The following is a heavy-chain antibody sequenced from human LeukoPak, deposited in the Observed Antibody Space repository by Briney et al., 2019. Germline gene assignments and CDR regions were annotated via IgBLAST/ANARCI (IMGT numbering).Heavy chain of an antibody. CDR2: ISYDGSNK. Sequence: PGGSLRLSCAASGFTFSSYAMHWVRQAPGKGLEWVAVISYDGSNKYYADSVRGRFTISRDNFKNMLYLQMSTLAAADTALYYCTKDPGYCSSGSCYTFDHWGQGTLVTVSS. J-gene: IGHJ5*02. D-gene: IGHD2-2*02. CDR3: TKDPGYCSSGSCYTFDH. V-gene: IGHV3-30*04. CDR1: GFTFSSYA.